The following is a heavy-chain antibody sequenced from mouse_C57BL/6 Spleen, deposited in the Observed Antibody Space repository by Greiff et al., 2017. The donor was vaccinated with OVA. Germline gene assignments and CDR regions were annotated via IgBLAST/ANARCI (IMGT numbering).Heavy chain of an antibody. D-gene: IGHD2-5*01. CDR2: IYPGDGDT. CDR1: GYAFSSSW. J-gene: IGHJ2*01. Sequence: QVQLQQSGPELVKPGASVKISCKASGYAFSSSWMNWVKQRPGKGLEWIGRIYPGDGDTNYNGKFKGKATLTADKSSSTAYMQLSSLTSEDSAVYFCARLRSNGFDYWGQGTTLTVSS. CDR3: ARLRSNGFDY. V-gene: IGHV1-82*01.